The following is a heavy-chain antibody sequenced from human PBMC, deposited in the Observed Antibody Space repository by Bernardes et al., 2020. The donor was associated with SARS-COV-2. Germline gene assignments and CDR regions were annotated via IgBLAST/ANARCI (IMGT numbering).Heavy chain of an antibody. J-gene: IGHJ6*02. D-gene: IGHD2-2*01. Sequence: ASVKVSCKASGYTFTSYGISWVRQAPGQGLEWMGWISAYNGTTTYAQKLQGRVTMTTDTSTSTAYMELRSLRSDDTAVYYCAREGADIVVVPAATPSAYYYYYGMDVWGQGTTVTVSS. CDR2: ISAYNGTT. CDR1: GYTFTSYG. CDR3: AREGADIVVVPAATPSAYYYYYGMDV. V-gene: IGHV1-18*01.